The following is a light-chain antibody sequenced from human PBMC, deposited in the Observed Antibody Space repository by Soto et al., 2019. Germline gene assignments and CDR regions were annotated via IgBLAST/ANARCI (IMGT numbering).Light chain of an antibody. Sequence: EIVLTQSPGTLSLSPGERATLSCRASQSVSSRYLAWYQQKPGQAPRLLISGAFTRATGIPDRFSGSGSGTDFTLTISRLEPEDFAIDYCQQYGPSPQQYGTSPRLTFGGGTKVEIK. CDR2: GAF. CDR1: QSVSSRY. J-gene: IGKJ4*01. CDR3: QQYGPSPQQYGTSPRLT. V-gene: IGKV3-20*01.